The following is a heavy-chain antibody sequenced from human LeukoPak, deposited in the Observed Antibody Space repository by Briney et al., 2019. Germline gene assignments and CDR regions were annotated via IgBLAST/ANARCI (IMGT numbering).Heavy chain of an antibody. Sequence: PGGSLRLSCSASGFIFSSYTMYWVRQTPGKRPVWVSRMNNDGSRIEYADSVKGRFTISRDNAKNTVFLQMNNLRVEDTAVFYCARGPDHGGSYYPDWGQGTPVTVAS. D-gene: IGHD1-26*01. J-gene: IGHJ4*02. V-gene: IGHV3-74*03. CDR3: ARGPDHGGSYYPD. CDR1: GFIFSSYT. CDR2: MNNDGSRI.